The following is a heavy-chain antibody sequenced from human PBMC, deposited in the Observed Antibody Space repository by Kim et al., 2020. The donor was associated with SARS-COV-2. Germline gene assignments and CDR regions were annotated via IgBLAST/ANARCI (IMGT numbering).Heavy chain of an antibody. Sequence: ADSVKGRITSSRGNSKNTLYPQMNSLRAGDTAVYYCAKDGIQSPEHELIDYWGQGTLVTVSS. CDR3: AKDGIQSPEHELIDY. D-gene: IGHD1-7*01. J-gene: IGHJ4*02. V-gene: IGHV3-23*01.